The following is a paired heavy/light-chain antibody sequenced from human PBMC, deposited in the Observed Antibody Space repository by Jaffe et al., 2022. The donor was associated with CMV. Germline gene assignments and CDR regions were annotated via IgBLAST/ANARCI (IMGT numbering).Light chain of an antibody. CDR1: QDISNY. V-gene: IGKV1-33*01. CDR3: QQYDNLPT. CDR2: DAS. J-gene: IGKJ4*01. Sequence: DIQMTQSPSSLSASVGDRVTITCQASQDISNYLNWYQQKPGKAPKLLIYDASNLETGVPSRFSGSGSGTDFTFTISSLQPEDIATYYCQQYDNLPTFGGGTKVEIK.
Heavy chain of an antibody. D-gene: IGHD3-10*01. J-gene: IGHJ5*02. V-gene: IGHV4-34*01. Sequence: QVQLQQWGAGLLKPSETLSLTCAVYGGSFSGYYWSWIRQPPGKGLEWIGEINHSGSTNYNPSLKSRVTISVDTSKNQFSLKLSSVTAADTAVYYCARGVTMVRGVIINLNRRGFDPWGQGTLVTVSS. CDR2: INHSGST. CDR1: GGSFSGYY. CDR3: ARGVTMVRGVIINLNRRGFDP.